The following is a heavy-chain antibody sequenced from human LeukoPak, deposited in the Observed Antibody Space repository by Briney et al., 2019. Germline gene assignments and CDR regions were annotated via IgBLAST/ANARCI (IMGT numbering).Heavy chain of an antibody. V-gene: IGHV1-24*01. CDR2: FDPEDGET. Sequence: GASVKVSCKVSGYTLTELSMHWVRQAPGKGLEWMGGFDPEDGETIYAQKFQGRVTMTEDTSTDTAYMELSSLRSEDTAEYYCATSARYCSSTSCYSFDYWGQGTLVTVSS. J-gene: IGHJ4*02. CDR3: ATSARYCSSTSCYSFDY. CDR1: GYTLTELS. D-gene: IGHD2-2*02.